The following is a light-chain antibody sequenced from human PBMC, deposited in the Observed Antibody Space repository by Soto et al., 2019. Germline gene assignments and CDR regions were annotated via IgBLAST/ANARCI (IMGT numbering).Light chain of an antibody. CDR1: QSLVYRDGNTY. CDR3: MQGTHWPPYS. J-gene: IGKJ2*03. V-gene: IGKV2-30*01. CDR2: KVS. Sequence: VVLTQSPLSLPVTLGQPASISCRSSQSLVYRDGNTYLNWFQQRQGQSPRRLIYKVSDRDSGVLDRFSGSGSGTDFTLKISRVEAEDVGVYYCMQGTHWPPYSFGQGTKMEIK.